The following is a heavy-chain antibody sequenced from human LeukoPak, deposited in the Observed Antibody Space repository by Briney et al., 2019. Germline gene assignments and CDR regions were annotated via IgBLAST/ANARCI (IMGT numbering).Heavy chain of an antibody. V-gene: IGHV3-7*01. CDR3: ARDTLGEGEDANYAVYYFDY. CDR2: IKQDGNEK. CDR1: GFTLSSYA. D-gene: IGHD4/OR15-4a*01. J-gene: IGHJ4*02. Sequence: GGSLRLSCAASGFTLSSYAMSWVRQAPGKGLEWVANIKQDGNEKYYADSVKGRFTISRDNGKNSLDLQMNSLRADDTAVYYCARDTLGEGEDANYAVYYFDYWGQGTVVTVSS.